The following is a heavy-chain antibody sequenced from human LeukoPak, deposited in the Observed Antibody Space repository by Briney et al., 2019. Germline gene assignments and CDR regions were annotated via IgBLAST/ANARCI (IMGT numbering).Heavy chain of an antibody. CDR1: GSSISSYY. D-gene: IGHD2-2*01. J-gene: IGHJ3*02. CDR3: ATPWADCSSTSRPLVI. CDR2: IYYSGST. V-gene: IGHV4-59*01. Sequence: SETLSLTCTVSGSSISSYYWSWIRQPPGKGLEWIGYIYYSGSTNYNPSLKSRVTISVDTSKNQFSLKLSSVTAADTAVYYCATPWADCSSTSRPLVIWGQGTMVTVSS.